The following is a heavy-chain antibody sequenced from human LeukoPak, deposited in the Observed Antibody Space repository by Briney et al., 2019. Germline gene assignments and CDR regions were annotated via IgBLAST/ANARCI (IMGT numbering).Heavy chain of an antibody. CDR3: ATGFLEGAEAEDFQH. V-gene: IGHV1-24*01. D-gene: IGHD1-1*01. J-gene: IGHJ1*01. Sequence: ASVKVSCKVSGYTLTELSMHWVRQAPGKGREWMGGFDPEDGETIYAQKFQGRVTMTEDTSTDTAYMELSSLRSEDTAVYYCATGFLEGAEAEDFQHWGQGTLVTVSS. CDR2: FDPEDGET. CDR1: GYTLTELS.